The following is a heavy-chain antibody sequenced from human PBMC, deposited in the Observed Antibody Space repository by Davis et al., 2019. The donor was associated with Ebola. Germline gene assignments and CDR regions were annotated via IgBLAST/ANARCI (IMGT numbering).Heavy chain of an antibody. CDR1: GASIRKSSNY. CDR3: ARVSFDWNRDRLGIEYWFDY. Sequence: PSETLSLTCTVSGASIRKSSNYWGWIRQPPGKGLEWIGSINYSGNTFYSPSLKSRVTVSVDTSKNQLSLKLESVTAADTALYYCARVSFDWNRDRLGIEYWFDYWGHGTLVTVSS. D-gene: IGHD3-9*01. CDR2: INYSGNT. J-gene: IGHJ4*01. V-gene: IGHV4-39*07.